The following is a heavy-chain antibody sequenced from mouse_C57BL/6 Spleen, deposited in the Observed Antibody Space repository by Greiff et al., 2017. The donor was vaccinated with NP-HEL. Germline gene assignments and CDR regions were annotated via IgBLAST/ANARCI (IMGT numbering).Heavy chain of an antibody. CDR1: GFTFSDYY. J-gene: IGHJ2*01. Sequence: EVKLMESEGGLVQPGSSMKLSCTASGFTFSDYYMAWVRQVPEKGLEWVANINYDGSSTYYLDSLKSRFIISRDNAKNILYLQMSSLKSEDTATYYCAREGLYDGYYYFDYWGQGTTLTVSS. CDR3: AREGLYDGYYYFDY. V-gene: IGHV5-16*01. CDR2: INYDGSST. D-gene: IGHD2-3*01.